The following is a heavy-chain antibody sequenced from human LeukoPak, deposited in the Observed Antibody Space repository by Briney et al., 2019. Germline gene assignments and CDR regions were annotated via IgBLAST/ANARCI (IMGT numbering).Heavy chain of an antibody. V-gene: IGHV3-53*01. Sequence: GGSLRLSCAASGFTVSSNYMSWVRQAPGKGLEWVSVIYSGGSTYYADSVKGRFTISRDNSKNTLYLQMNSLRAEDTAVYYCAKEPFHLSTSITLTKGGISYYFDYWGQGTLVTVSS. D-gene: IGHD3-10*01. CDR2: IYSGGST. CDR3: AKEPFHLSTSITLTKGGISYYFDY. CDR1: GFTVSSNY. J-gene: IGHJ4*02.